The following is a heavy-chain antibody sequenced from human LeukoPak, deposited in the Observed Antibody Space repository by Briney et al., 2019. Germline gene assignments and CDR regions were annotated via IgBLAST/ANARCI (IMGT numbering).Heavy chain of an antibody. V-gene: IGHV3-74*01. J-gene: IGHJ1*01. CDR1: GFTFSTYW. CDR2: IKSDGST. Sequence: GGSLRLSCAASGFTFSTYWMHWVRQAPGKGLVWVSRIKSDGSTNYADSMKGRFTISRDNAKNTLSLQMNSLRPEDTGVYYCARAPSEIGGYYPEYFRHWGQGTLVTVSS. D-gene: IGHD3-3*01. CDR3: ARAPSEIGGYYPEYFRH.